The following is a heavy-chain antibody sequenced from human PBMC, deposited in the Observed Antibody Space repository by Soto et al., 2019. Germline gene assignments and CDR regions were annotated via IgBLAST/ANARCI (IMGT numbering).Heavy chain of an antibody. CDR2: INHSGST. J-gene: IGHJ4*02. D-gene: IGHD6-13*01. V-gene: IGHV4-34*01. CDR3: ARVNLLQPAAGTITIEFDY. Sequence: PSETLSLTCAVYGGSFSGYYWSWIRQPPGKGLEWIGEINHSGSTNYNPSLKSRVTISVDTSKNQFSLKLSSVTAADTAVYYCARVNLLQPAAGTITIEFDYCGQGTLVTVSS. CDR1: GGSFSGYY.